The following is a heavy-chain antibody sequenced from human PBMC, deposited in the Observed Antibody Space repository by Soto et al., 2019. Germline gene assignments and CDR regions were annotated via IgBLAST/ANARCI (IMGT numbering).Heavy chain of an antibody. D-gene: IGHD3-3*01. J-gene: IGHJ6*02. CDR3: AKDRGYYDFWSGYYSSPQLYYGMDV. V-gene: IGHV3-30*18. Sequence: GGSLRLSCAASGFTFSSYGMHWVRQAPGKGLEWVAVISYDGSNKYYADSVKGRFTISRDNSKNTLYLQMNSLRAEDTAVYYCAKDRGYYDFWSGYYSSPQLYYGMDVWGQGTTVTVSS. CDR1: GFTFSSYG. CDR2: ISYDGSNK.